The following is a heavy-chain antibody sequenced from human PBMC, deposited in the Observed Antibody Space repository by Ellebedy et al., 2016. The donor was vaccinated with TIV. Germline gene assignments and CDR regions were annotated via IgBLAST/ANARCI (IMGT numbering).Heavy chain of an antibody. D-gene: IGHD3-22*01. V-gene: IGHV4-39*07. J-gene: IGHJ3*02. Sequence: MPSETLSLTCTVSGGSISSSSYYRGWIRQPPGKGLEWIATIYSSGRTYYNPSLQSRVTISVDTSRNQFSLSLTSVTAADTALYYCDLEDVDSYDIWGQGTMVTVSA. CDR2: IYSSGRT. CDR3: DLEDVDSYDI. CDR1: GGSISSSSYY.